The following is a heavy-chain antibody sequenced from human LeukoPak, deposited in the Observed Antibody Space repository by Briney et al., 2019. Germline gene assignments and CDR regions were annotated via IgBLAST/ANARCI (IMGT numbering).Heavy chain of an antibody. CDR2: ISYDGRNK. CDR1: GFTFSRYA. CDR3: AKDMQTWPRFPDY. D-gene: IGHD5-12*01. Sequence: GGSLRLSCAASGFTFSRYAMHWVRQAPGKGLEWVAVISYDGRNKNYADSVKGRFTISRDNPKNTLYLQMNGLRVEDTAVYYCAKDMQTWPRFPDYWGQGTLVTVSS. V-gene: IGHV3-30*04. J-gene: IGHJ4*02.